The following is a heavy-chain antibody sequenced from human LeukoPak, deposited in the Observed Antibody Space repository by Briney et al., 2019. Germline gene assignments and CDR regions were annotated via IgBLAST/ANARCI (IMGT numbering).Heavy chain of an antibody. Sequence: ASAKVSCKASGYTFTSYGISWVRQAPGQGLEWMGWISAYNGNTNYAQKLQGRVTMTTDTSTSTAYMELRSLRSEDTAVYYCARDTDSSGYADYWGQGTLVTVSS. V-gene: IGHV1-18*01. D-gene: IGHD3-22*01. CDR2: ISAYNGNT. CDR3: ARDTDSSGYADY. CDR1: GYTFTSYG. J-gene: IGHJ4*02.